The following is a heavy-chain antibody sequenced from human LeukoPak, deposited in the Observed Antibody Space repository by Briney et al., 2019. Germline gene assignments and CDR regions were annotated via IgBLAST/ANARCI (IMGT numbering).Heavy chain of an antibody. D-gene: IGHD4-17*01. CDR2: IYSGDSHT. J-gene: IGHJ4*02. V-gene: IGHV5-51*01. Sequence: GESLKISCKGSGYSFTYWIGWVRQMPGKGLEWMGIIYSGDSHTKYSPSFQGRVTISVDNSISTAYLQWSSLEAPDTAMYYCASARHGDYVWDYWGQGTLVTVSS. CDR1: GYSFTYW. CDR3: ASARHGDYVWDY.